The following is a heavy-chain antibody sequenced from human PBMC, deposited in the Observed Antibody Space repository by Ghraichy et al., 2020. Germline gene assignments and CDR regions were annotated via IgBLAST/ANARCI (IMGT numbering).Heavy chain of an antibody. D-gene: IGHD2-2*01. CDR2: ISGSGVST. Sequence: GGSLRLSCAASGSAFKNYAMAWVRQAPGKGLEWVSVISGSGVSTHYADSVKGRCTVSRDNSKDTLFLQMNSLRVEDTAVYYCAKGSTVVTAAIIYFDSWGQGTLVTVSS. CDR1: GSAFKNYA. J-gene: IGHJ4*02. CDR3: AKGSTVVTAAIIYFDS. V-gene: IGHV3-23*01.